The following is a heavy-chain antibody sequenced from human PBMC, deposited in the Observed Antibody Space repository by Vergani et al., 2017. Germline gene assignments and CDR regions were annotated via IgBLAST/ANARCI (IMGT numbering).Heavy chain of an antibody. J-gene: IGHJ4*02. Sequence: QVQLVQSGAEVKKPGASVKVSCKASGYTFTGYYMHWVRQAPGQGLEWMGWINPNSGGTNYAQKFQGWFTMTRDTSISTAYMELSRLRSDDTAVSYCARGLPKQRARSGFDYWGQGTLVTVSS. V-gene: IGHV1-2*04. CDR3: ARGLPKQRARSGFDY. CDR2: INPNSGGT. CDR1: GYTFTGYY. D-gene: IGHD6-25*01.